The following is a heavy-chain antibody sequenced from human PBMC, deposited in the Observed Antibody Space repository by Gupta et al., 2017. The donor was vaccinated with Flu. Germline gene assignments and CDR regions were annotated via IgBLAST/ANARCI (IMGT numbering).Heavy chain of an antibody. CDR2: INAGNGNT. CDR1: GYTFTSYA. CDR3: ARDRGTWILYYFDY. Sequence: QVQLVQSGAEVKKPGASVKVSCKASGYTFTSYAMHWVLQAPGQRLEWMGWINAGNGNTKYSQKFQGRVTITRDTSASTAYMELSSLRSEDTAVYYCARDRGTWILYYFDYWGQGTLVTVSS. V-gene: IGHV1-3*01. J-gene: IGHJ4*02. D-gene: IGHD5-18*01.